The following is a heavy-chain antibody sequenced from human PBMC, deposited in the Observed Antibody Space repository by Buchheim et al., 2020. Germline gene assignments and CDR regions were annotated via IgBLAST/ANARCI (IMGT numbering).Heavy chain of an antibody. CDR3: ARRYYDYVWGSYRFDY. Sequence: QVQLQESGPGLVKPSETLSLTCTVSGGSISSYYWSWIRQPPGKGLEWIGYIYYSGSTNYNPSLKSRVTISVYTSKNQFSLKLSSVTAADTAVYYCARRYYDYVWGSYRFDYWGQGTL. CDR1: GGSISSYY. CDR2: IYYSGST. J-gene: IGHJ4*02. D-gene: IGHD3-16*02. V-gene: IGHV4-59*08.